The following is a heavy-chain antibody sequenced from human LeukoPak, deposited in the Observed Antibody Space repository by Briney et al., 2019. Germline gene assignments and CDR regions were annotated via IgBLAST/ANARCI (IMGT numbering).Heavy chain of an antibody. D-gene: IGHD3-10*01. CDR2: IFYTGST. V-gene: IGHV4-39*01. Sequence: SETLSLTCTVSGGSVSSSGHYWGWVRQPPGQGLEWIATIFYTGSTFYNPSLKSRVTISVDRSKNQFSLKLSSVTAADTAVYYCANARQWYYYGSGPTDNWFDPWGQGTLVTVSS. CDR3: ANARQWYYYGSGPTDNWFDP. CDR1: GGSVSSSGHY. J-gene: IGHJ5*02.